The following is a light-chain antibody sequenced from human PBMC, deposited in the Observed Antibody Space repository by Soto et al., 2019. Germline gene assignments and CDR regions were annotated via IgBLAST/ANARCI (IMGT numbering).Light chain of an antibody. CDR2: DVT. CDR1: SSDVGGYNF. V-gene: IGLV2-8*01. Sequence: QAVVTQPPSASGSPGQSVTISCTGTSSDVGGYNFVSWYQQHPGKAPRLMIYDVTERPSGVPDRFAGSKSGNTASLTVSGLQGEDEADYYCTSYAGSNIPVLFGGGTKLTVL. CDR3: TSYAGSNIPVL. J-gene: IGLJ2*01.